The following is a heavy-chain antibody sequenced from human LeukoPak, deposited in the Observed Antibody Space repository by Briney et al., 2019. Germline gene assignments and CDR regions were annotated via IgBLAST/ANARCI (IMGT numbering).Heavy chain of an antibody. Sequence: RASVKVSCTASGYTFTSYGISWVRQAPGQGLDWVGWISAYNAYTNYTQKLQGRVTMTTDTSTSTAYMELRSLRSDDTAVYYCARPTVAGRRDWFDPWGQGTLVTVSS. CDR2: ISAYNAYT. CDR3: ARPTVAGRRDWFDP. CDR1: GYTFTSYG. J-gene: IGHJ5*02. D-gene: IGHD6-19*01. V-gene: IGHV1-18*01.